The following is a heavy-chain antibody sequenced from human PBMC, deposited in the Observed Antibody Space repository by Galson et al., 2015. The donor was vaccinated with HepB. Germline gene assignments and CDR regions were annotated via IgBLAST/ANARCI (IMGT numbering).Heavy chain of an antibody. J-gene: IGHJ6*02. CDR3: ARAILSLRIAVAGPVYGMDV. CDR2: IYSGGST. CDR1: GFTVSSNY. V-gene: IGHV3-66*01. Sequence: SLRLSCAASGFTVSSNYMSWVRQAPGKGLEWVSVIYSGGSTYYADSVKGRFTISRDNSKNTLYLQMNSLRAEDTAVYYCARAILSLRIAVAGPVYGMDVWVQGTTVTVSS. D-gene: IGHD6-19*01.